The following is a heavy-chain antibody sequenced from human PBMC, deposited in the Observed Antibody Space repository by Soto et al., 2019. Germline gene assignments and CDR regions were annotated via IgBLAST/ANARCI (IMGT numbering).Heavy chain of an antibody. D-gene: IGHD1-26*01. J-gene: IGHJ1*01. V-gene: IGHV4-39*01. Sequence: QLQLQESGPGLVKPSETLSLTCTVSGGSISSSSYYWGWIRQPPGKGLEWIGSIYYSGSTYYNPSLKRRVTISVDTSKNQFSLKLSSVTAADTAVYYCARHGDSGPGNEYFQHWGQGTLVTVSS. CDR3: ARHGDSGPGNEYFQH. CDR2: IYYSGST. CDR1: GGSISSSSYY.